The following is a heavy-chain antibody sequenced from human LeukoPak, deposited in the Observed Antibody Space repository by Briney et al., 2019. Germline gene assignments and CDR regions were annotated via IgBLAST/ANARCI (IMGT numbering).Heavy chain of an antibody. D-gene: IGHD4-23*01. J-gene: IGHJ6*03. CDR3: AKDRFYGGNSDYYYMDV. CDR2: IRYDGSNK. V-gene: IGHV3-30*02. CDR1: GFTFSSYS. Sequence: GGSLRLSCAASGFTFSSYSMHWVRQAPGKGLEGVAFIRYDGSNKYYADSVKGRFTISRDNSKNTLYLQMNSLKAEDTAVYYCAKDRFYGGNSDYYYMDVWGKGTTVTVSS.